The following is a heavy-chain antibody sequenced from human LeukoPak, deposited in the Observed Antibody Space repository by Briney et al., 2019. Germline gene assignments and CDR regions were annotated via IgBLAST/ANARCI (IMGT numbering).Heavy chain of an antibody. CDR3: ARDRRDYDFWSGSIDY. J-gene: IGHJ4*02. Sequence: GGSLRLSCAASGFTFSSYSMNWVRQAPGKGLEWVSSISSSSSYIYYADSVEGRFTISRDNAKNSLYLQMNSLRAEDTAVYYCARDRRDYDFWSGSIDYWGQGTLVTVSS. D-gene: IGHD3-3*01. CDR1: GFTFSSYS. V-gene: IGHV3-21*01. CDR2: ISSSSSYI.